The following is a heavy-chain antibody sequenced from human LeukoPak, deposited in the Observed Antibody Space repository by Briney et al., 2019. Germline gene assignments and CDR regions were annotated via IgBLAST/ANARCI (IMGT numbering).Heavy chain of an antibody. CDR2: ISGSGGST. CDR1: GFTFSSYA. V-gene: IGHV3-23*01. D-gene: IGHD6-6*01. Sequence: QTGGSLRLSCAASGFTFSSYAMSWVRQAPGKGLEWVSAISGSGGSTYYADSVKGRFTISRDNSKNTLYLQMNSLRAEDTAVYYCASAAGITTRPPTGYWGQGTLVTVSP. J-gene: IGHJ4*02. CDR3: ASAAGITTRPPTGY.